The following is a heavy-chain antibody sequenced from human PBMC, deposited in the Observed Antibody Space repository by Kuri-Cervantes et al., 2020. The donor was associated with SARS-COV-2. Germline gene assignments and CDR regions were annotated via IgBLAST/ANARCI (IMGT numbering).Heavy chain of an antibody. J-gene: IGHJ4*02. CDR2: ISGSGGST. Sequence: GGSLRLSCAASGFTFSSYAMSWVRQAPGKGLEWVSAISGSGGSTYYADSVKGRFTISRDNAKNSLYLQMNSLRAEDTAVYYCAREGLAARPCDYWGQGTLVTVSS. D-gene: IGHD6-6*01. CDR3: AREGLAARPCDY. CDR1: GFTFSSYA. V-gene: IGHV3-23*01.